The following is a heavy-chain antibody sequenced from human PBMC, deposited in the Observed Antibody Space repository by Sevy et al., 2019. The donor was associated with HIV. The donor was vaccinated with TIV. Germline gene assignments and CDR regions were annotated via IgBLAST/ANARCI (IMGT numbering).Heavy chain of an antibody. Sequence: GGSLRLSCLASGFTFKNAWMSWVRQTPGKGLEWVGRIKSKTDGGTRDFAAVVKGRFAITRDDSKNTVSLQMDKLRTEDTAIYYCTAGVGTSDFDYWGQGILVTVSS. D-gene: IGHD3-3*01. CDR3: TAGVGTSDFDY. CDR2: IKSKTDGGTR. CDR1: GFTFKNAW. V-gene: IGHV3-15*01. J-gene: IGHJ4*02.